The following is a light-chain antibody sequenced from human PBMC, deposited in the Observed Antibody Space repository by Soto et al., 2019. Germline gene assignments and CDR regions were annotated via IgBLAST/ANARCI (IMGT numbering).Light chain of an antibody. CDR1: QSVSSIY. CDR2: GTP. V-gene: IGKV3-20*01. J-gene: IGKJ1*01. Sequence: EIVFAQSPGTLSLSPGERATLSCRASQSVSSIYLAWYQQKPGQDPRRLIYGTPNRATDIPDRFSGSGSGTEFTLTISRLEPDDFAVYYCQHYGSSPKWTFGQGTKVEIK. CDR3: QHYGSSPKWT.